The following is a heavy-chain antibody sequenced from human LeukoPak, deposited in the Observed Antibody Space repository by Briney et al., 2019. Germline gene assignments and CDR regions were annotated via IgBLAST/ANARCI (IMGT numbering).Heavy chain of an antibody. D-gene: IGHD4-17*01. V-gene: IGHV5-51*01. CDR2: IYPGDSDT. CDR1: GYSFTSYW. Sequence: GESLKISCKGSGYSFTSYWIAWVRQMPRKGLEWMGTIYPGDSDTRYSPSFQGQVTISADKSISTAYLQWSSLKASDTAMYYCARPEEHGDYVHDAFDIWGQGTMVTVSS. CDR3: ARPEEHGDYVHDAFDI. J-gene: IGHJ3*02.